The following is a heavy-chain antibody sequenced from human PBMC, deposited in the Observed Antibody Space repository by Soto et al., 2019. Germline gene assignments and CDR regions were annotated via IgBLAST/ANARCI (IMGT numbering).Heavy chain of an antibody. Sequence: QVQLVQSGAEVKKPGSSVKVSCKASGGTFSSYAISWVRQAPGQGLEWMGGIIPICGTANYAQKFQGRVTITADESTSTAYMELSNLRSEDTAVYYWAREYYDFWSGYYGRNGMDVWGQGTTVTVSS. CDR2: IIPICGTA. CDR1: GGTFSSYA. V-gene: IGHV1-69*01. J-gene: IGHJ6*02. D-gene: IGHD3-3*01. CDR3: AREYYDFWSGYYGRNGMDV.